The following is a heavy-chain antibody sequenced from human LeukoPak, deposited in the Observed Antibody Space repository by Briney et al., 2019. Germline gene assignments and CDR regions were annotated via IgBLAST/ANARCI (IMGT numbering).Heavy chain of an antibody. J-gene: IGHJ4*02. D-gene: IGHD3-3*01. CDR3: ARGNYYFWSGYYYCDY. Sequence: ASVKVSCKASGYTFTSYGISWVRQAPGQGLEWMGWISAYNGNANYAQNLQGRVTMTTDTSTSTAYMELRSLRSDDTAVYYCARGNYYFWSGYYYCDYWGQGTLVTVSS. CDR2: ISAYNGNA. V-gene: IGHV1-18*01. CDR1: GYTFTSYG.